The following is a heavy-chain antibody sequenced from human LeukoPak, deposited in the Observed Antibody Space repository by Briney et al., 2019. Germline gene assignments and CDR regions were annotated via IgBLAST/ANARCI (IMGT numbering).Heavy chain of an antibody. CDR1: GFTFISYG. J-gene: IGHJ3*02. CDR2: ISYDGSNK. V-gene: IGHV3-30*18. CDR3: AKDSGYSSSWYAFDI. Sequence: AGGSLRLSCAASGFTFISYGMHWVRQAPGTGLEWVALISYDGSNKYYADSVKGRFTISRDNSKNTLYLQMNSLRAEDTAVYYCAKDSGYSSSWYAFDIWGQGTMVTVSS. D-gene: IGHD6-13*01.